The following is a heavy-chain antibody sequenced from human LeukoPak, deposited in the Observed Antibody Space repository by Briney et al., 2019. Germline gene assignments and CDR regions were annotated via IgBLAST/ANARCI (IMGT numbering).Heavy chain of an antibody. V-gene: IGHV3-11*01. J-gene: IGHJ4*02. CDR3: ARVAGGGVLFYFDY. CDR1: GFTFSDYY. CDR2: ISSSGNTI. D-gene: IGHD1-26*01. Sequence: PGGSLRLSCVASGFTFSDYYMSWIRQVPGKGLEWASYISSSGNTIYYADSVKGRFTISRNNAKNSLYLQMNSLRAEDTAVYYCARVAGGGVLFYFDYWGQGTLVTVSS.